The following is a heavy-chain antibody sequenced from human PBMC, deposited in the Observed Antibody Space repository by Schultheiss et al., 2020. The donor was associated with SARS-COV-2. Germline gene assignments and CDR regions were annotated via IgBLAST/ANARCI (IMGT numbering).Heavy chain of an antibody. V-gene: IGHV4-59*01. J-gene: IGHJ4*02. Sequence: SETLSLTCTVSGGSISSYYWSWIRQPPGKGLEWIGYIYYSGSTNYNPSLKSRVTISVDTSKNQISLKLSSVTAADTAVYYCARDGSGIVATGFFLLDYWGQGTLVTVSS. CDR3: ARDGSGIVATGFFLLDY. CDR2: IYYSGST. CDR1: GGSISSYY. D-gene: IGHD5-12*01.